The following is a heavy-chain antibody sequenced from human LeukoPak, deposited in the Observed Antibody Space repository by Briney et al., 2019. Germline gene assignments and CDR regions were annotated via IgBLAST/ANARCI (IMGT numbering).Heavy chain of an antibody. CDR2: ITRTSTYI. D-gene: IGHD3-10*01. CDR3: ARILGDNGYGSGYYDL. CDR1: GFTFGSYS. J-gene: IGHJ4*02. V-gene: IGHV3-21*01. Sequence: GGSLRLSCAASGFTFGSYSFNWVGQAPGKGLQWVASITRTSTYIFDADSVKGRFTISRDNARTSLYLQMNSLRDDDTAVYYCARILGDNGYGSGYYDLWGQGTLVTVSS.